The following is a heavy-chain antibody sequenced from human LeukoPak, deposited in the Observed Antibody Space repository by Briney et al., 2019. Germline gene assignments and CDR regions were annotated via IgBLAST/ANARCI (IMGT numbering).Heavy chain of an antibody. Sequence: PSETLSLTCAVYGGSFSDYYWSWIRQPPGKGLEWIGEINHSGSTNYNPSLKSRVTISVDTSKNQFSLKLSSVTAADTAVYYCARVGDYDMVFDPWGQGTLVTVSS. V-gene: IGHV4-34*01. CDR2: INHSGST. CDR3: ARVGDYDMVFDP. J-gene: IGHJ5*02. CDR1: GGSFSDYY. D-gene: IGHD3-22*01.